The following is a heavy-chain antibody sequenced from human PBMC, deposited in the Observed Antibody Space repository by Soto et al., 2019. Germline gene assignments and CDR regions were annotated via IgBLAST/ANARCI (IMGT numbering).Heavy chain of an antibody. V-gene: IGHV3-7*03. Sequence: GGSLRLSCAASGFTFSIYWMRWVRHAPGKGLEWVANIKQDGRGKYYVDSVKGRFTISRDNAKNSLYLQMNSLRAEDTAVYYCARDSGSDYGDYADSDYYYGMDVWGQGTTVTVSS. CDR1: GFTFSIYW. J-gene: IGHJ6*02. D-gene: IGHD4-17*01. CDR2: IKQDGRGK. CDR3: ARDSGSDYGDYADSDYYYGMDV.